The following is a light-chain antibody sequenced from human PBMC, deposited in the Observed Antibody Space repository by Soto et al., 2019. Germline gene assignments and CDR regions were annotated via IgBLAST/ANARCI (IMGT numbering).Light chain of an antibody. CDR3: QQYYTPYT. J-gene: IGKJ2*01. CDR2: WAS. V-gene: IGKV4-1*01. CDR1: QSLLYSSNNKNC. Sequence: IVMTQSPDSLAVSLGERATINCKSSQSLLYSSNNKNCLAWYQQRPGQPPKMLIHWASTRKSGVPDRFSGSGSGTDFPLTISSLQAEYVAVYYCQQYYTPYTFGQGTKLEIK.